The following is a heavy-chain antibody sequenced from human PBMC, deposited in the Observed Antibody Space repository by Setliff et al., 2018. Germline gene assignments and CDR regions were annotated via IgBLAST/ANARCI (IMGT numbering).Heavy chain of an antibody. D-gene: IGHD1-26*01. J-gene: IGHJ3*01. CDR2: IYHSGSA. CDR3: AREVGTSTSSDAFDV. V-gene: IGHV4-30-4*08. CDR1: GDSISSGDYF. Sequence: PSETLSLTCTVSGDSISSGDYFWSWIRRPPGKGLEWIAYIYHSGSAYYNPSLKSRVTMSVDTSKNQFSLHLTSVTAADTAVYYCAREVGTSTSSDAFDVWGQGRMVT.